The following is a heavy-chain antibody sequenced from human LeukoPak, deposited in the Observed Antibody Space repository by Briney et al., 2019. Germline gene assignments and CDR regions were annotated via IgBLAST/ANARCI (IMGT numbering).Heavy chain of an antibody. D-gene: IGHD1-7*01. J-gene: IGHJ3*02. CDR2: VSTDGTST. V-gene: IGHV3-74*01. CDR1: GFTFSSHG. CDR3: ARDSPNYSKGAIDI. Sequence: GGSLRLSCAAFGFTFSSHGMHWVRQAPGKGLVWVAHVSTDGTSTSSVDSVKGRFTISRDNAKNTLYLQMNSLRAEDTAVYYCARDSPNYSKGAIDIWGQGTMVTVSS.